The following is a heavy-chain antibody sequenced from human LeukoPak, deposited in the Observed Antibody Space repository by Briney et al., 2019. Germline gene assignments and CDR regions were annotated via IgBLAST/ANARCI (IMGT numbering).Heavy chain of an antibody. CDR2: ISSSSSYI. CDR1: GFTFSSYS. Sequence: PGGSLRLSCAASGFTFSSYSMNWVRQAPGKGLEWVSSISSSSSYIYYADSVKGRFTISRDNAKNSLYLQMNSLRAEDTAVYYCAREESYSYGSLGYWGQGTLVTVSS. J-gene: IGHJ4*02. CDR3: AREESYSYGSLGY. V-gene: IGHV3-21*01. D-gene: IGHD5-18*01.